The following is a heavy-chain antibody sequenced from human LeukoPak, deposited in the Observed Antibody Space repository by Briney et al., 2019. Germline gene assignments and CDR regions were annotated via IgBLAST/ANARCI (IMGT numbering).Heavy chain of an antibody. CDR2: IYYSGST. V-gene: IGHV4-59*08. CDR1: GGSISSYY. Sequence: PSETLSLTCTVSGGSISSYYWSWIRQPPGKGLEWIGYIYYSGSTNYNPSLKSRVTISIDTSKNQFSLNLSSVTAADTAVYYCARVGYSYAFDPWGQGTLVTVSS. J-gene: IGHJ5*02. CDR3: ARVGYSYAFDP. D-gene: IGHD5-18*01.